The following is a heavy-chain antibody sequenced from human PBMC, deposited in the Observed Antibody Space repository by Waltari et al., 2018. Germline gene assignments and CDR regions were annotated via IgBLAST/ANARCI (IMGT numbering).Heavy chain of an antibody. CDR3: ARDAPREGKFDL. Sequence: EVQLVESGGGLVHPGGSLRLSCAASGFTLTNYDLNWVRQAPGKGLGWVALTGNSWARYDADSLKGRFTISRDQAKKSLYLQMDSLRAEDTAIYYCARDAPREGKFDLWGQGTLVTVSS. CDR2: TGNSWAR. CDR1: GFTLTNYD. J-gene: IGHJ4*02. V-gene: IGHV3-48*03.